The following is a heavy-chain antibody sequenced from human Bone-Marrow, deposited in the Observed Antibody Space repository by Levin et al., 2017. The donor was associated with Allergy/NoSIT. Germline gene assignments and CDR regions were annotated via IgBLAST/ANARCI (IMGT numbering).Heavy chain of an antibody. V-gene: IGHV1-2*02. CDR1: GYTFTGYY. D-gene: IGHD3-22*01. Sequence: GESLKISCKASGYTFTGYYMHWVRQAPGQGLEWMGWINPNSGGTNYAQKFQGRVTMTRDTSISTAYMELSRLRSDDTAVYYCARGNVVSYAFDIWGQGTMVTVSS. CDR2: INPNSGGT. CDR3: ARGNVVSYAFDI. J-gene: IGHJ3*02.